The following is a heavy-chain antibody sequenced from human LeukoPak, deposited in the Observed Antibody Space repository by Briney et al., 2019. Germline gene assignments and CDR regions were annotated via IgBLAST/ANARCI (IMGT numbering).Heavy chain of an antibody. V-gene: IGHV4-34*01. Sequence: PSETLSLTCAVYGGSFRGYYWTWIRQPPGKGLEWIGEINHSGSANYNPSLMSRVTISLDTSKNHFSLNLSSVTAADTAVYYCARGQGTVTTHWGQGTLVTVSS. CDR1: GGSFRGYY. D-gene: IGHD4-11*01. J-gene: IGHJ4*02. CDR3: ARGQGTVTTH. CDR2: INHSGSA.